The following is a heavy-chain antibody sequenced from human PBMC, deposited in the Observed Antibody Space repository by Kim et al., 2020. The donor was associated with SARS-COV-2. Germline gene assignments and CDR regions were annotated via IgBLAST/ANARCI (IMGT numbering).Heavy chain of an antibody. CDR2: IDPSDSYT. V-gene: IGHV5-10-1*01. CDR3: ARQEFYDFSDDDEDF. Sequence: GESLKISCKGSGYTFTNYWISWVRQMPGKSLEWMGRIDPSDSYTNYSPSFHGHVTFSVDKSVTTAYLQWSSLKASDTAMYYCARQEFYDFSDDDEDFWGKGTLVTVSS. D-gene: IGHD3-16*01. CDR1: GYTFTNYW. J-gene: IGHJ4*02.